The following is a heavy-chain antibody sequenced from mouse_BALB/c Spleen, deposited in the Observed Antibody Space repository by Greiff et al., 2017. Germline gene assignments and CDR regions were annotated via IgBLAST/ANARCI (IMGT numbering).Heavy chain of an antibody. Sequence: EVKLVESGGGLVKPGGSLKLSCAASGFTFSSYAMSWVRQTPEKRLEWVASISSGGSTYYPDSVKGRFTISRDNARNILYLQMSSLRSEDTAMYYCARDDYDYDGGFAYWGQGTLVTVSA. CDR2: ISSGGST. J-gene: IGHJ3*01. CDR3: ARDDYDYDGGFAY. D-gene: IGHD2-4*01. CDR1: GFTFSSYA. V-gene: IGHV5-6-5*01.